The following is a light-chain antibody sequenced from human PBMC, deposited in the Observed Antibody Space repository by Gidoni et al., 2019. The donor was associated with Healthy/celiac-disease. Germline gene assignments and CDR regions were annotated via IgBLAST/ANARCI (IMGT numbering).Light chain of an antibody. Sequence: DIQMTQSTSSLSASVGDRVTITCRASQSISSYLNWYQQKPGKAPKLLIYAASSLHSGVPSRFSGSGSGTDFTRTISSLQPEDFATYYCQQSYSTPRTFGQGTKVEIK. J-gene: IGKJ1*01. V-gene: IGKV1-39*01. CDR3: QQSYSTPRT. CDR2: AAS. CDR1: QSISSY.